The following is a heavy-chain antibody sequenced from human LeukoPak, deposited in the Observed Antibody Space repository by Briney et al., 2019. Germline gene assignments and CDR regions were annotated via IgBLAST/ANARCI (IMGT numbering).Heavy chain of an antibody. V-gene: IGHV4-59*01. Sequence: SETLSLTCTVSGGSISSYYWSWIRQPPGKGLEWIGYIYYSGSTNYNPSLKSRVTISVDTSKNQFSLKLSSVTAADTAVYYCASSRRDYYDSSGYYGWGQGTLVTVSS. CDR3: ASSRRDYYDSSGYYG. CDR2: IYYSGST. J-gene: IGHJ4*02. CDR1: GGSISSYY. D-gene: IGHD3-22*01.